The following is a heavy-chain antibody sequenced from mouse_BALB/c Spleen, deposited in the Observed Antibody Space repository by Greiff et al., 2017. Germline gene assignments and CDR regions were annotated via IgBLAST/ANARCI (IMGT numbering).Heavy chain of an antibody. CDR2: ISYSGST. Sequence: VQLQQSGPSLVKPSQTLSLTCSVTGDSITSGYWNWIRKFPGNKLEYMGYISYSGSTYYNPSLKSRISITRDTSKNQYYLQLNSVTTEDTATYYCARYRYDDYYAMDYWGQGTSVTVSS. V-gene: IGHV3-8*02. CDR3: ARYRYDDYYAMDY. CDR1: GDSITSGY. D-gene: IGHD2-14*01. J-gene: IGHJ4*01.